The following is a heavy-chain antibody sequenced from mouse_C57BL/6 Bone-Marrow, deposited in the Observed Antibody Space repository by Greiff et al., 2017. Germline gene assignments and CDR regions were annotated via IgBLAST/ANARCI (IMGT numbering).Heavy chain of an antibody. V-gene: IGHV1-19*01. CDR1: GYTFTDYY. J-gene: IGHJ1*03. D-gene: IGHD2-12*01. Sequence: EVKLQESGPVLVKPGASVKMSCKASGYTFTDYYMNWVKQSHGKSLEWIGVINPYNGGTSYNQKFKGKATLTVDKSSSTAYMELNSLTSEDSAVYCCARGGTTYWYCDVWGTGTTVIVSS. CDR2: INPYNGGT. CDR3: ARGGTTYWYCDV.